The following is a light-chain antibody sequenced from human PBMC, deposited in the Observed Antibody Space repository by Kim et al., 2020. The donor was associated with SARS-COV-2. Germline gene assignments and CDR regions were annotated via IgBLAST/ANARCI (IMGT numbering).Light chain of an antibody. Sequence: QSALTQPASVSGSPGQSITISCTGTSSDYVAWYQQLPGKAPKLLIYDVSKRPSGVSSRFSASKSGNTASLTIFGLQAEDEADYHCSSYTTSSTYVMFGGGTKLTVL. V-gene: IGLV2-14*03. CDR1: SSDY. J-gene: IGLJ3*02. CDR2: DVS. CDR3: SSYTTSSTYVM.